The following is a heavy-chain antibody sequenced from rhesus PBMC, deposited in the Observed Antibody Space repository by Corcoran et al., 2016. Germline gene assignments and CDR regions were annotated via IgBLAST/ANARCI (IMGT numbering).Heavy chain of an antibody. CDR1: GGSISSSY. D-gene: IGHD6-25*01. CDR2: FYGSDSST. CDR3: AMTKTGYSGSFHFDY. J-gene: IGHJ4*01. V-gene: IGHV4-169*01. Sequence: QLQLQESGPGLVKPSETLSVTCAVSGGSISSSYWSWIRQAPGKGLEWIGYFYGSDSSTNYNPSLKRRVTLSVDTSKNQLSLKLSSVTAADTAVYYCAMTKTGYSGSFHFDYWGQGVLVTVSS.